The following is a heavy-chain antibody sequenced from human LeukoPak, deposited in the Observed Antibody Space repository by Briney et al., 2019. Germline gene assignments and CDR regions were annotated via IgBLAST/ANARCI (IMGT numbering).Heavy chain of an antibody. V-gene: IGHV1-69*06. CDR2: IIPIFGTA. CDR3: AREKEGLLTFEY. J-gene: IGHJ4*02. D-gene: IGHD2-8*01. CDR1: GGTFSSYA. Sequence: SVKVSCKASGGTFSSYAISWVRQAPGQGLEWMGGIIPIFGTANYAQKFQGRVTITADKSTSTAYMELSSLRSEDTAVYYCAREKEGLLTFEYWGQGTLVTVSS.